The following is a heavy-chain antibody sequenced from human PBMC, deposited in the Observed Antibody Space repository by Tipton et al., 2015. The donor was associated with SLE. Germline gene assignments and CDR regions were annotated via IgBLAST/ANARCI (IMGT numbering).Heavy chain of an antibody. J-gene: IGHJ4*02. Sequence: TLSLTCTVSGGSVSSGSYYWSWIRQPPGKGLEWIGEINHSGRTNYNPSLKSRVTISVDTSKNQFSLKLSSVTAADTAVYYCAREGPFVGAMGHWGQGTLVTVSS. D-gene: IGHD1-26*01. CDR2: INHSGRT. CDR1: GGSVSSGSYY. CDR3: AREGPFVGAMGH. V-gene: IGHV4-61*01.